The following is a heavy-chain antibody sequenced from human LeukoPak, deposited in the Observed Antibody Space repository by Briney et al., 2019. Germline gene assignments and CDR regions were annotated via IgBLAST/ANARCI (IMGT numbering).Heavy chain of an antibody. CDR1: GFTFSSYA. J-gene: IGHJ5*02. Sequence: GGSLRLSCAASGFTFSSYAMSWVRQAPGRGLEWVSAISGSGGSTYYADSVKGRFTISRDNAKNSLYLQMNSLRAEDTAVYYCARSHYGSGIRWFDPWGQGTLVTVSS. CDR2: ISGSGGST. CDR3: ARSHYGSGIRWFDP. V-gene: IGHV3-23*01. D-gene: IGHD3-10*01.